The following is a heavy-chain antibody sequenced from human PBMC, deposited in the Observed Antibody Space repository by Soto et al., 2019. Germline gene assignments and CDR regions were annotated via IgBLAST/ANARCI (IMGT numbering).Heavy chain of an antibody. J-gene: IGHJ6*02. CDR2: ISWNSGSI. V-gene: IGHV3-9*01. Sequence: GGSLRLSCAASGFTFDDYAMHWVRQAPGKGLEWVSGISWNSGSIGYADSVKGRFTISRDNAKNSLYLQMNSLRAEDTALYYCATGGDYLYYYYGMDVWGQGTTVTVSS. D-gene: IGHD4-17*01. CDR3: ATGGDYLYYYYGMDV. CDR1: GFTFDDYA.